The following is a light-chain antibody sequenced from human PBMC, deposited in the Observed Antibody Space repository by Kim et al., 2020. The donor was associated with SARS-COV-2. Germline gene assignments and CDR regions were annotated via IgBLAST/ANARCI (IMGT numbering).Light chain of an antibody. CDR1: SSDGGGYNH. V-gene: IGLV2-14*03. Sequence: QSIPVSCAGSSSDGGGYNHVSWYQQHPGKAPKLIIYEVSQRPSWVSNRFSGSKSGNTASLTISGLQAEDEADYYCSSSTSSITWVFGGGTQLTVL. CDR3: SSSTSSITWV. J-gene: IGLJ3*02. CDR2: EVS.